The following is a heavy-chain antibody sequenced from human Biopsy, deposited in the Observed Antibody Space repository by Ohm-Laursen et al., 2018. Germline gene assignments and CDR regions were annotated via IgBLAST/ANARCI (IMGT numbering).Heavy chain of an antibody. Sequence: SLRLSCAASGFAFNLYEMNWVRQAPGKGMEWISYIYGGGSPVSYADSVKGRFTISRDNAQNSLYLHMNSLRAEDTAVYYCARLNSGTYDASDLRGQGTMVIVSS. CDR2: IYGGGSPV. CDR3: ARLNSGTYDASDL. D-gene: IGHD1-26*01. V-gene: IGHV3-48*03. CDR1: GFAFNLYE. J-gene: IGHJ3*01.